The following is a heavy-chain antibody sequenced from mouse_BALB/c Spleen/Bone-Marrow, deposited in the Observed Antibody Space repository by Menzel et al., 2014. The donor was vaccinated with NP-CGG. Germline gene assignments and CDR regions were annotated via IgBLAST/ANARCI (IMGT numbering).Heavy chain of an antibody. CDR3: ARFRSYTMDF. Sequence: QVQLKDSGAELMKPGASVKISCRATGYTFSSLWIEWMKQRPGHGLEWIGEILPGSDSTNYHEKFKGKATFTADPSSXTVYMQLSSLTSEDSAVYYCARFRSYTMDFWGQGTSVTVSS. J-gene: IGHJ4*01. V-gene: IGHV1-9*01. CDR1: GYTFSSLW. CDR2: ILPGSDST.